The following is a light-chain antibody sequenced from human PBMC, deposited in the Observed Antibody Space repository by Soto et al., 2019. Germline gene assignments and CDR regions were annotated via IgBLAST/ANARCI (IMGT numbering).Light chain of an antibody. CDR1: SSDVGGYND. CDR3: TSHTSSTTGV. CDR2: EVS. V-gene: IGLV2-14*01. J-gene: IGLJ1*01. Sequence: QSVLTQPASVSGSPGQSITISCTGTSSDVGGYNDVSWYQQYPGKAPKLMIFEVSNRPSGVSNRFSGSKSGNTASLTISGLQNEGEADYYCTSHTSSTTGVFGTGTRSPS.